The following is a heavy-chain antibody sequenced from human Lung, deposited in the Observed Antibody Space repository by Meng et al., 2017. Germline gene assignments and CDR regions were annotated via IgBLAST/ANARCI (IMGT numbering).Heavy chain of an antibody. CDR2: INPKSGDK. V-gene: IGHV1-2*06. CDR1: GYSFTGYY. CDR3: ARGPGAVRSPYYFDY. J-gene: IGHJ4*02. Sequence: QVQLVQSGAEVKKPGASVKVSCKASGYSFTGYYMHWVRQCPGQGLEWMGRINPKSGDKRYAQKFQGRVTMTRDTAISTAYMELSSLIFDDTAVYYCARGPGAVRSPYYFDYWGQGTLVTVSS. D-gene: IGHD2-15*01.